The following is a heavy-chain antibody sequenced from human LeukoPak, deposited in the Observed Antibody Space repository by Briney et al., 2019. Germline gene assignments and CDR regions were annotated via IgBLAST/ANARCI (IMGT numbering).Heavy chain of an antibody. Sequence: GGSLRLSCAASGFTFSGSAMHWVRQASGKGLEWVGRIRSKANSYATAYAASVKGRFTISRDDSKNTAYLQMNSLKTEDTAVYYCTRLWWDGYGAKERKDYWGQGTLVTVSS. CDR2: IRSKANSYAT. V-gene: IGHV3-73*01. D-gene: IGHD4/OR15-4a*01. J-gene: IGHJ4*02. CDR3: TRLWWDGYGAKERKDY. CDR1: GFTFSGSA.